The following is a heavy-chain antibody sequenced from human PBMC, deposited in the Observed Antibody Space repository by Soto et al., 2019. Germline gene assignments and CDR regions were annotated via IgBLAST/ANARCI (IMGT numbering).Heavy chain of an antibody. D-gene: IGHD3-16*01. CDR1: GGTFSSYA. CDR2: IIPIFGTA. CDR3: ASYVWGSYSNRYFDY. J-gene: IGHJ4*02. Sequence: SVKVSCKASGGTFSSYAISWVRQAPGQGLEWMGGIIPIFGTANYAQKFQGRVTITADESTSTAYMELSSLRSEDTAVYYCASYVWGSYSNRYFDYWGQGTLVTVSS. V-gene: IGHV1-69*13.